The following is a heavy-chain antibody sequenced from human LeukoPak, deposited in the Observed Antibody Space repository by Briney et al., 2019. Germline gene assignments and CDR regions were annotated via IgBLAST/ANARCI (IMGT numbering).Heavy chain of an antibody. D-gene: IGHD3-10*01. V-gene: IGHV1-18*01. CDR1: GYTFTSYG. Sequence: ASVKVSCKASGYTFTSYGISWVRQAPGQGLEWMGWISAYNGNTNYAQKLQGRVTMTTDTSTSTAYMELRSLRSEDTAVYYCARESPIWFGLNYYYYMDVWGKGTTVTVSS. CDR3: ARESPIWFGLNYYYYMDV. CDR2: ISAYNGNT. J-gene: IGHJ6*03.